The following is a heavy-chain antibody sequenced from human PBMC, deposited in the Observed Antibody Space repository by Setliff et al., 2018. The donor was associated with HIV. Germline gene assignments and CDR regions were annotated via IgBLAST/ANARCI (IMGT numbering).Heavy chain of an antibody. CDR1: GYTFTGYY. J-gene: IGHJ4*02. CDR3: ARGYCSGGSCYAPFDY. CDR2: INSNSGGT. V-gene: IGHV1-2*02. Sequence: ASVKVSCKASGYTFTGYYMHWVRQAPGQGLEWMGWINSNSGGTNYAQKFQGRVTMTRDTSISTAYMELSRLRSDDTAVYYCARGYCSGGSCYAPFDYWGQGTLVTVSS. D-gene: IGHD2-15*01.